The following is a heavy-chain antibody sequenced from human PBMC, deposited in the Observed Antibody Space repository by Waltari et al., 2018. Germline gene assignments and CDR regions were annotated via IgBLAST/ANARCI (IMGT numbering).Heavy chain of an antibody. CDR2: ILSDGSKK. D-gene: IGHD4-17*01. CDR1: GFTFSAYG. V-gene: IGHV3-30*02. CDR3: AKGLGVTNNDGFHV. Sequence: QVQLVESGGGVVRTGGSLRLSCAASGFTFSAYGLHWVRQAPGKGLEWLASILSDGSKKYFADSVKGRFTISRDNSKNTLYLQMNSLRAEDTAVYYCAKGLGVTNNDGFHVWGQGTMVTVSS. J-gene: IGHJ3*01.